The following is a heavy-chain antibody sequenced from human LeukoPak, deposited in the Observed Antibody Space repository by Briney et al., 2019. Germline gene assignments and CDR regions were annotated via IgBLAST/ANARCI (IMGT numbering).Heavy chain of an antibody. CDR2: INSDGSST. J-gene: IGHJ3*02. V-gene: IGHV3-74*01. CDR1: GFTFSSYW. Sequence: GGSPRLSCAASGFTFSSYWMHWVRQAPGKGLVWVSRINSDGSSTSYADSVKGRFTISRDNAKNTLYLQMNSLRAEDTAVYYCARDLVYVAAAGPEDAFDIWGQGTMVTVSS. D-gene: IGHD6-13*01. CDR3: ARDLVYVAAAGPEDAFDI.